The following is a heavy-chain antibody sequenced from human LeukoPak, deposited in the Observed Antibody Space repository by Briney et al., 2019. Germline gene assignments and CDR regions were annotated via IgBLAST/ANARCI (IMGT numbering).Heavy chain of an antibody. CDR3: AKDPGLDWNYNYYYMDV. V-gene: IGHV3-30*02. CDR1: GFTFSSYG. CDR2: IRYDGSNK. D-gene: IGHD3/OR15-3a*01. Sequence: PGGSLRLSCAASGFTFSSYGMHWVRQAPGKGLEWVAFIRYDGSNKYYADSVKGRFTISRDNSKNTLYLQMNSLRAEDTAVYYCAKDPGLDWNYNYYYMDVWGKGTTVTVSS. J-gene: IGHJ6*03.